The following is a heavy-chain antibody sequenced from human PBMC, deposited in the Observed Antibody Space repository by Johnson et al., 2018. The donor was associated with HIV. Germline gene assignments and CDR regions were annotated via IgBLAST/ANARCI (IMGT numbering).Heavy chain of an antibody. D-gene: IGHD3-3*01. CDR1: GFTFSSYG. J-gene: IGHJ3*02. CDR2: ISYDGSNK. V-gene: IGHV3-30*18. Sequence: QVQLVESGGGVVQPWRSLRLSCAASGFTFSSYGMHWVRQAPGKGLEWVAVISYDGSNKYYADSVKGRFTISRDNSKNTLYLQMNSLRAEDTAVYYCAKVRGDFWSGYYGGLNDAFDIWGQGTMVTVSS. CDR3: AKVRGDFWSGYYGGLNDAFDI.